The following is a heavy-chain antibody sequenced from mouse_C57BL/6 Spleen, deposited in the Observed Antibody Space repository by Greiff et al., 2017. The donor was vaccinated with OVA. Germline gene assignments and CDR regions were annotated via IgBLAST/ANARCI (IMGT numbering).Heavy chain of an antibody. CDR1: GFTFSDFY. CDR2: SRNKANDYTT. J-gene: IGHJ4*01. CDR3: ARDEGRDYAMDY. Sequence: EVMLVESGGGLVQSGRSLRLSCATSGFTFSDFYMEWVRQAPGKGLEWIAASRNKANDYTTEYSASVKGRFIVSRDTSQSILYLQMNALRAEDTAIYYCARDEGRDYAMDYWGQGTSVTVSS. V-gene: IGHV7-1*01.